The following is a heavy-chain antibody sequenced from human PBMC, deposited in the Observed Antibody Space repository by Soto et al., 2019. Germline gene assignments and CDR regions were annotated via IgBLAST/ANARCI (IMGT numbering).Heavy chain of an antibody. CDR1: GLPVAGSY. V-gene: IGHV3-53*01. J-gene: IGHJ6*02. CDR3: VRPLPSGQTHARDV. CDR2: IYNDGTT. D-gene: IGHD3-10*01. Sequence: GGSLRLSCVASGLPVAGSYMAWVRQAPGKVLEWASVIYNDGTTYYSQSVEGRFTIPRDTSKNTLYLQMDRLRYEDTAVYYCVRPLPSGQTHARDVWGQGTTVTVSS.